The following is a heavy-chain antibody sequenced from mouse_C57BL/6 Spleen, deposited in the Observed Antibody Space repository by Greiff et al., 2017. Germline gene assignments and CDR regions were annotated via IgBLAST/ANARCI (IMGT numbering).Heavy chain of an antibody. CDR3: ARDYDPFDY. CDR1: GYTFTDYT. CDR2: INPNNGGT. V-gene: IGHV1-22*01. J-gene: IGHJ2*01. D-gene: IGHD2-4*01. Sequence: VQLQQSGPELVKPGASVKMSCKASGYTFTDYTMHWVKQSHGRSLEWIGYINPNNGGTSYNQKFKGKATLTVNKSSSTAYMELRSLTSEDSAVYYCARDYDPFDYWGQGTTLTVSS.